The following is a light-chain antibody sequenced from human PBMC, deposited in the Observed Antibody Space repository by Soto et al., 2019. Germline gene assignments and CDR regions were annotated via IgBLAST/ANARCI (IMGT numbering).Light chain of an antibody. Sequence: QSVLTQPPSVSGAPGQRGTIPCTGTTSNIGSGYDVHWYQQLPGTAPKVLIYGNNNRPSGVPGRFSASKSGTSASLAITGLQAEDEADYYCQSYDSRLSGYVFGTGTKLTVL. V-gene: IGLV1-40*01. CDR3: QSYDSRLSGYV. CDR2: GNN. CDR1: TSNIGSGYD. J-gene: IGLJ1*01.